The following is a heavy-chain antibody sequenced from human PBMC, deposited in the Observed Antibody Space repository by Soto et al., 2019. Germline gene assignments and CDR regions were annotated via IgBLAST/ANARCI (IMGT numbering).Heavy chain of an antibody. CDR2: IGTAGDT. V-gene: IGHV3-13*04. Sequence: GGSLRLSCAASGFTFSNYDMHWVRQVTGKGLEWISTIGTAGDTYYPGSVKGRFTISRENAKNSLYLQMSSLGAGDTAVYYCARGIWFGELLPRRYFDNWGQGTLVTVSS. CDR1: GFTFSNYD. CDR3: ARGIWFGELLPRRYFDN. D-gene: IGHD3-10*01. J-gene: IGHJ4*02.